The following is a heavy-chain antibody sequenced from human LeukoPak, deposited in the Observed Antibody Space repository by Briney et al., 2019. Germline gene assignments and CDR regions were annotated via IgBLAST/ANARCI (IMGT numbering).Heavy chain of an antibody. CDR1: GGSFSGYY. Sequence: SETLSLTCAVYGGSFSGYYWSWIRQPPGKGLEWIGEINHSGSTNYNPSLKSRVTTSLDTSNNQFSLKLSSVTAADTAVYYCARAHLSETDFDYWGQGALVTVTS. CDR2: INHSGST. V-gene: IGHV4-34*01. D-gene: IGHD3-3*01. CDR3: ARAHLSETDFDY. J-gene: IGHJ4*02.